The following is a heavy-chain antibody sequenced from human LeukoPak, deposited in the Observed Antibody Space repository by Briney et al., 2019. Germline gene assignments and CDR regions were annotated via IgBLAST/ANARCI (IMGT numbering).Heavy chain of an antibody. V-gene: IGHV1-8*03. Sequence: GASVKVSCXASGYTFTNYDINWVRQATGQGLEWMAWMNPNSGNTGYAQKFQGRVTITRNTSISTAYMELSSLRSEDTAVYYCAREGSAVAGIGFDYWGQGTLVTVSS. J-gene: IGHJ4*02. CDR3: AREGSAVAGIGFDY. D-gene: IGHD6-19*01. CDR2: MNPNSGNT. CDR1: GYTFTNYD.